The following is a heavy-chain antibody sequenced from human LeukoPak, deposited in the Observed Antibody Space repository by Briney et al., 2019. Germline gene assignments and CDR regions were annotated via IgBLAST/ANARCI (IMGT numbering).Heavy chain of an antibody. J-gene: IGHJ6*03. V-gene: IGHV1-69*01. CDR1: GGTFSSYA. CDR2: IIPIFGTA. CDR3: ASGYSYGYYPYYYYYYMDV. Sequence: GASVKVSCKASGGTFSSYAISWVRQAPGQGLEWMGGIIPIFGTANYAQKFQGRVTITADESTSTAYMELSSLRSEDTAVYYCASGYSYGYYPYYYYYYMDVWGKGTTVTISS. D-gene: IGHD5-18*01.